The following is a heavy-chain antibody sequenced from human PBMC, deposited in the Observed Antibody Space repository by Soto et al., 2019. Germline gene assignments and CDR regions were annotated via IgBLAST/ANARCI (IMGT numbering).Heavy chain of an antibody. CDR3: VQSLCVVDCLQLYSSHSYYGLDV. D-gene: IGHD2-15*01. Sequence: QITLKESGPTLVKHTQTLTLTCTFSGLSLSTTGVGVGWIRQPPGKPTEWLALNYWDGDKRYRPPLESRITITKDTSKNQVVSTMTNMNPVDTATDYCVQSLCVVDCLQLYSSHSYYGLDVWGQGTTVTVSS. J-gene: IGHJ6*02. CDR1: GLSLSTTGVG. V-gene: IGHV2-5*02. CDR2: NYWDGDK.